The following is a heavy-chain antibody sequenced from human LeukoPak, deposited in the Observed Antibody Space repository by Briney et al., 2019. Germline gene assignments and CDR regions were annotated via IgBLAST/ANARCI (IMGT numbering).Heavy chain of an antibody. J-gene: IGHJ4*02. CDR2: IQYDGSNE. CDR1: GFSFSSYG. Sequence: GGSLRLSCAAPGFSFSSYGMHWVRQAPGKGVEWVAYIQYDGSNEQYADSVKGRFSISRDSSKNILNLQMNSLRAEDTALYYCARGFDILTGSVDYWGQGTLVTVSS. V-gene: IGHV3-30*02. D-gene: IGHD3-9*01. CDR3: ARGFDILTGSVDY.